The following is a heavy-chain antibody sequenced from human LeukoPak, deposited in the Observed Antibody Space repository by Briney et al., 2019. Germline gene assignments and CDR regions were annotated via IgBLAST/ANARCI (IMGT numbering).Heavy chain of an antibody. CDR1: GLTFSGYA. J-gene: IGHJ4*02. Sequence: GGSLRFSCAASGLTFSGYAMSWVRQGPGKGLGWGSAISGSGGSTYYADSVKGRFTTSRDNSKTALYLQMNSLRAEDTAVYYCAKDIRTSVVVTAINFDYWGQGTLVTVSS. D-gene: IGHD2-21*02. CDR2: ISGSGGST. V-gene: IGHV3-23*01. CDR3: AKDIRTSVVVTAINFDY.